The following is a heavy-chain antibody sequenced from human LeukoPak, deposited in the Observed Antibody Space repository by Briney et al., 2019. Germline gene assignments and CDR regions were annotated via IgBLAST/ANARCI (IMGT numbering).Heavy chain of an antibody. J-gene: IGHJ6*03. CDR2: ISSSGSTI. CDR1: GFTFSSYE. CDR3: ARVEGYSGYDLYYYYYMDV. Sequence: GGSLRLSCAASGFTFSSYEMNWVRQAPGKGLEWVSYISSSGSTIYYADSVKGRFTISRDNAKNTLYLQMNSLRAEDTAVYYCARVEGYSGYDLYYYYYMDVWGKGTTVTISS. V-gene: IGHV3-48*03. D-gene: IGHD5-12*01.